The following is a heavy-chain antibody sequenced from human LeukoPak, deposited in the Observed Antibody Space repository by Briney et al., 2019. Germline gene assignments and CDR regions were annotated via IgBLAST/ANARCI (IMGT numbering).Heavy chain of an antibody. CDR2: IIPIFGTA. V-gene: IGHV1-69*05. J-gene: IGHJ3*02. CDR1: GGTFSSYA. CDR3: ARDVSGSGYYAFDI. Sequence: ASVKVSCKASGGTFSSYAISWVRQAPGQGLEWMGGIIPIFGTANYAQKFQGRVTITTDESTSTAYMELSSLRSEDTAVYCCARDVSGSGYYAFDIWGQGTMVTVSS. D-gene: IGHD3-22*01.